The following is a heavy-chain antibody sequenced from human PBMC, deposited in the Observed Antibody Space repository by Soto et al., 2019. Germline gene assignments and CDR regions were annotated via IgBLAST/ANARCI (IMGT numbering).Heavy chain of an antibody. CDR2: IIPIFGTP. D-gene: IGHD1-20*01. CDR3: ARSPGITGTRASQYAMDV. J-gene: IGHJ6*02. CDR1: GDTFNTFA. Sequence: SVKVSCKASGDTFNTFAISWVRQAPGQGLEWMGGIIPIFGTPDYAQHFPGRVTISADESTNTAYLELSSLRSEDTAVYYCARSPGITGTRASQYAMDVWGQGTTVTVSS. V-gene: IGHV1-69*13.